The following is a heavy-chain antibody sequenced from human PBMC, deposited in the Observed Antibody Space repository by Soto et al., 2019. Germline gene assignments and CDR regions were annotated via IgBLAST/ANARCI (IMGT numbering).Heavy chain of an antibody. V-gene: IGHV4-4*02. CDR1: GGSINSANW. J-gene: IGHJ6*02. Sequence: TSATLSLTCTVSGGSINSANWWVWVRQPPGKGLEWIGEIYHIGSTTYNPSLKSRATISVDKSKNQFSLKVTSVTAADTGVYYCAKRYDFWSGRWYGLGVWGQGTTVTRSS. CDR2: IYHIGST. CDR3: AKRYDFWSGRWYGLGV. D-gene: IGHD3-3*01.